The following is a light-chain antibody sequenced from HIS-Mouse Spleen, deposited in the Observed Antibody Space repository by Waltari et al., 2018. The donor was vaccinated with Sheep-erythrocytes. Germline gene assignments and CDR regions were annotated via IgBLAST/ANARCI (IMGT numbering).Light chain of an antibody. Sequence: AIQMTQSPSSLSASLGYRVTITCRASQGIRNDLGWYQQKPGKAPKLLIYAASSLQSGVPSRFSGSGSGTDFTLTISSLQPEDFATYYCLQDYNYPYTFGQGTKLEIK. CDR2: AAS. CDR1: QGIRND. J-gene: IGKJ2*01. CDR3: LQDYNYPYT. V-gene: IGKV1-6*01.